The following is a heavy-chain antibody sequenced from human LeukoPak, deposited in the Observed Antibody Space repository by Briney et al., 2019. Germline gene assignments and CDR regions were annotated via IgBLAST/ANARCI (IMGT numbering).Heavy chain of an antibody. V-gene: IGHV3-23*01. D-gene: IGHD6-19*01. CDR1: GFTVSKNY. CDR2: ISGSGGST. J-gene: IGHJ4*02. Sequence: SGGSLRLSCAASGFTVSKNYMSWVRQAPGKGLEWVSAISGSGGSTYYADSVKGRFTISRDNSKNTLYLQMNSLRAEDTAVYYCAKDRDGYSSGWVDYWGQGTLVTVSS. CDR3: AKDRDGYSSGWVDY.